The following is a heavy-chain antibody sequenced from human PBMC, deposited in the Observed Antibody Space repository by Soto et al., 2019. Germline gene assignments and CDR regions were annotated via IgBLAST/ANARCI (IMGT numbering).Heavy chain of an antibody. CDR3: ARDPSPPYCSSTSCSRSQLADYYYYGMDV. D-gene: IGHD2-2*01. J-gene: IGHJ6*02. Sequence: PWWSLRLSCSASVFTFSSYSMNCFRQAPGKGLEWVSSISSSSSYIYYADPVKGRFTISRDNAKNSLYLQMNSLRAEDTAVYYCARDPSPPYCSSTSCSRSQLADYYYYGMDVWGQGTTVTVSS. V-gene: IGHV3-21*01. CDR2: ISSSSSYI. CDR1: VFTFSSYS.